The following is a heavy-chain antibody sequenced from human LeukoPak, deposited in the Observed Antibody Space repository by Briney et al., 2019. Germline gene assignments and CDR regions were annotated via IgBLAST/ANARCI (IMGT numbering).Heavy chain of an antibody. D-gene: IGHD6-13*01. V-gene: IGHV3-48*02. J-gene: IGHJ4*02. CDR2: ISSSSSSTI. Sequence: GGSLRPSCAASGFTFSSYSMKWVRQAPGKGLEWVSYISSSSSSTIYYADSVKGRFTISRDNAKNSLYLQMNSLRDEDTAVYYCARAKLYNSSWYNFDSWGQGTLVTVSS. CDR1: GFTFSSYS. CDR3: ARAKLYNSSWYNFDS.